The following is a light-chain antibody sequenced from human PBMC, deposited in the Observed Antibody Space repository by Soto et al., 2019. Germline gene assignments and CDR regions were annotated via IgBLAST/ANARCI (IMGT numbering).Light chain of an antibody. CDR1: NSDIGNYNL. CDR3: CSYAGTRDV. V-gene: IGLV2-23*02. Sequence: QTVVTQPASVSGSPGQSITISCTGTNSDIGNYNLVSWYQQHPGKAPKLMIYDVSKRPSGVSNRFSGSKSDNTASLTISGLQAEDEADYYCCSYAGTRDVFGGGTKLTVL. J-gene: IGLJ2*01. CDR2: DVS.